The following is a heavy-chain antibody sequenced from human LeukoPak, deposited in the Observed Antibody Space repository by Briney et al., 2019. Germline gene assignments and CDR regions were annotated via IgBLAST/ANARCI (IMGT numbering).Heavy chain of an antibody. J-gene: IGHJ4*02. D-gene: IGHD1-7*01. V-gene: IGHV4-39*01. CDR2: ISYSGST. CDR1: GGSINSYY. Sequence: SETLSLTCTVSGGSINSYYWSWIRQPPGKGLEWIGSISYSGSTYYNPSLKSRVTISVDTSKNQFSLKLRSVTAADTAVYYCARQALGLSARVDYWGQGTLVTVSS. CDR3: ARQALGLSARVDY.